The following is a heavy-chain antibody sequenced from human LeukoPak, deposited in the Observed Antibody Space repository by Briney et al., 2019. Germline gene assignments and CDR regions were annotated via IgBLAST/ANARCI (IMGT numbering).Heavy chain of an antibody. CDR2: IKQDGSEK. V-gene: IGHV3-7*01. CDR3: ATDLAYYYYMDV. Sequence: GGSLRPSCAASGFTVSSYWMSWVRQAPGKGREWVANIKQDGSEKYYVDSVKGRFTIARDNAKNSLYLQMNSLRAEDTAVYYCATDLAYYYYMDVWGKGTTVTVSS. CDR1: GFTVSSYW. J-gene: IGHJ6*03.